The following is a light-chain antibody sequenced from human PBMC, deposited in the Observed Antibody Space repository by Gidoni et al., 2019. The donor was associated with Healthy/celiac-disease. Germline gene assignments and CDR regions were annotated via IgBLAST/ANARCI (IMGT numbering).Light chain of an antibody. CDR3: QQYYSTPQT. CDR2: WAS. CDR1: QSVLYSSNNKNY. J-gene: IGKJ1*01. V-gene: IGKV4-1*01. Sequence: DLVMTQSPDSLAVSLGERATINCKSSQSVLYSSNNKNYLAWYQQKPGQPTKLLIYWASTRESGVPDRFSGSGSGTDFTLTISNLQAEDVAVYYCQQYYSTPQTFGQGTKVEIK.